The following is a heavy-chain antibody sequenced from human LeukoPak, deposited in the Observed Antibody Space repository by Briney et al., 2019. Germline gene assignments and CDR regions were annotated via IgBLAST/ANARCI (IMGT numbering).Heavy chain of an antibody. V-gene: IGHV3-48*01. J-gene: IGHJ4*02. Sequence: GSLRLSCAASGFTFSSYSMNWVRQAPGKGLEWVSYISSSSSTIYYADSVKGRFTISRDNAKNSLYLQMNSLRAEDTAVYYCARDTIVGAYWGQGTLVTVSS. D-gene: IGHD1-26*01. CDR2: ISSSSSTI. CDR1: GFTFSSYS. CDR3: ARDTIVGAY.